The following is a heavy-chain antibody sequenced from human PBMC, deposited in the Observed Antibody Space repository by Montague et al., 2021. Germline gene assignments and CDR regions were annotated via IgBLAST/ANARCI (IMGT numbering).Heavy chain of an antibody. CDR1: GFTFSSYA. Sequence: SLRLSCAASGFTFSSYAMHWARQAPGKGLEWVAVISYDGSNKYYADSVKGRFTISRDNSKNTLYLQMNSLRAEDTAVYYCARSLTSGLLAEYFQHWGQGTLVTVSS. J-gene: IGHJ1*01. V-gene: IGHV3-30-3*01. D-gene: IGHD6-19*01. CDR2: ISYDGSNK. CDR3: ARSLTSGLLAEYFQH.